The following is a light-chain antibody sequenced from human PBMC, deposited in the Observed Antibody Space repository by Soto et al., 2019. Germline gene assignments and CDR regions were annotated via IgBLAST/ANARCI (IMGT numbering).Light chain of an antibody. CDR3: QQFNSYPIT. CDR2: IAS. J-gene: IGKJ5*01. V-gene: IGKV1-13*02. Sequence: AIQLTQSPSSLSAFVGDRVTITCRASQGITSALAWYQQKPGKAPKLLISIASSLESGVPSRFSGSGSGTDFTLTSSSLQPEDFATYFCQQFNSYPITFGQGTRLEIK. CDR1: QGITSA.